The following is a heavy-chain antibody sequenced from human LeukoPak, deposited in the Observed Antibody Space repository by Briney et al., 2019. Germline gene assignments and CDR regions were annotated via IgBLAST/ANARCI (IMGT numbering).Heavy chain of an antibody. CDR1: GYTFTGYY. CDR3: ARGITMVRGVIPAGVFDY. D-gene: IGHD3-10*01. CDR2: INPNSGGT. J-gene: IGHJ4*02. V-gene: IGHV1-2*04. Sequence: ASVKVSCKASGYTFTGYYMHWVRQAPGQGLEWMGWINPNSGGTNYAQKFQGWVTMTRDTSISTAYMELSRLRSDDTAVYYCARGITMVRGVIPAGVFDYWGQGTLVTVSS.